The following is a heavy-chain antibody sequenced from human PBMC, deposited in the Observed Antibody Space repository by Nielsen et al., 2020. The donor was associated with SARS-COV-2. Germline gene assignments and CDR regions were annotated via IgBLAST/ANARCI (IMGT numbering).Heavy chain of an antibody. CDR3: ARELRVGMAINGPSDI. CDR2: INPDSGGT. D-gene: IGHD5-24*01. V-gene: IGHV1-2*02. CDR1: GFTFISYG. Sequence: ASVKVSCKASGFTFISYGISWVRRAPGQGLEWMGWINPDSGGTDYAQKFQGRVTMTRDTSINTANMELSRLRSDDTAVYYCARELRVGMAINGPSDIWGQGTMVTVSS. J-gene: IGHJ3*02.